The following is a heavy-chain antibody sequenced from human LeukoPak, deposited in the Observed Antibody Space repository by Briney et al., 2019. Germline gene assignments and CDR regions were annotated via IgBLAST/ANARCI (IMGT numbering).Heavy chain of an antibody. CDR1: GYTFTSSG. CDR3: ARGGVVPAAMEYSSSSDAFDI. J-gene: IGHJ3*02. D-gene: IGHD2-2*01. CDR2: IRAYNVNT. Sequence: GASVKVSSKASGYTFTSSGISWVRQAPGQGLEWMGRIRAYNVNTNYAKKHQGRVTMTTDTSTSTASMEQRRLRPDDRAVYYCARGGVVPAAMEYSSSSDAFDIWGQGTMVTVSS. V-gene: IGHV1-18*01.